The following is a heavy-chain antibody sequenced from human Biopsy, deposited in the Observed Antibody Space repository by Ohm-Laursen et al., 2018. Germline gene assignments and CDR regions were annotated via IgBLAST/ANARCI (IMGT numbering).Heavy chain of an antibody. CDR1: GDTFSSYE. V-gene: IGHV1-18*04. J-gene: IGHJ4*02. D-gene: IGHD5/OR15-5a*01. Sequence: SVKVSCKAAGDTFSSYEINWFRQAPGEGLEWMGRISGYNGNTNYAQKFQGRVTMTADTSTSTVYMEVRGLRSDDTAVYYCARVTLPLYLDYWGQGTRVSVSS. CDR2: ISGYNGNT. CDR3: ARVTLPLYLDY.